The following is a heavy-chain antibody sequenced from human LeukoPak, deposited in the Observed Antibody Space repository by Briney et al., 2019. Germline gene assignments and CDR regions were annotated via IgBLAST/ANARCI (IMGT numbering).Heavy chain of an antibody. J-gene: IGHJ3*02. V-gene: IGHV1-18*01. D-gene: IGHD6-13*01. CDR1: GYTFTSYG. CDR3: SRDRQAAVDAIET. CDR2: ISAYNGNT. Sequence: ASVKVSCKASGYTFTSYGISWVRQAPGEGLEWMGWISAYNGNTNYAQKLQGRVTMTTDTSTSTAYMELRSLRSDDTAVYKYSRDRQAAVDAIETSGPGKLVIVSS.